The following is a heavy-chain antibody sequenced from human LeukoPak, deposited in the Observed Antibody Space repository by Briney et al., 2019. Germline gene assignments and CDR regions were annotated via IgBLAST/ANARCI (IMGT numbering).Heavy chain of an antibody. CDR2: IYYSGST. V-gene: IGHV4-59*01. CDR1: GGSISSYY. CDR3: ASRSGNSSGWYPGVYYFDY. J-gene: IGHJ4*02. Sequence: PSETLSLTCTVSGGSISSYYWSWIRQPPGKGLEWIGYIYYSGSTNYNPSLKSRVTMSVDTSKNQFSLKLSSVTAADTAVYYCASRSGNSSGWYPGVYYFDYWGQGTLVTVSS. D-gene: IGHD6-19*01.